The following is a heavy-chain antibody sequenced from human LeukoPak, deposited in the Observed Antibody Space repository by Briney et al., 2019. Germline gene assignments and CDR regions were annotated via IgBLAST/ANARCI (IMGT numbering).Heavy chain of an antibody. V-gene: IGHV1-2*02. D-gene: IGHD1-26*01. J-gene: IGHJ6*03. CDR3: ARDPYSGSYGPHYYYYMDV. Sequence: ASVKVSCKASGYTFTGYYMHWVRQAPGQGLEWMGWINPNSGGTNYAQKFQGRVTMTRDTSISTAYMELSSLRAEDTAVYYCARDPYSGSYGPHYYYYMDVWGKGTTVTISS. CDR2: INPNSGGT. CDR1: GYTFTGYY.